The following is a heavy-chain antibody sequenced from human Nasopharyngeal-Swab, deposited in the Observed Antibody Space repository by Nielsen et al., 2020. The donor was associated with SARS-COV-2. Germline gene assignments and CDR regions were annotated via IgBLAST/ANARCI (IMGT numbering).Heavy chain of an antibody. J-gene: IGHJ6*02. D-gene: IGHD6-13*01. CDR3: ASSPAAAGTVYYYYGMDV. CDR1: GFTFSDYY. Sequence: GESLKISCAASGFTFSDYYMSWIRQAPGKGLEWVSSISSSSSYIYYADSVKGRFTISRDNAKNSLYLQMNSLRAEDTAVYYCASSPAAAGTVYYYYGMDVWGQGTTVTVSS. CDR2: ISSSSSYI. V-gene: IGHV3-11*06.